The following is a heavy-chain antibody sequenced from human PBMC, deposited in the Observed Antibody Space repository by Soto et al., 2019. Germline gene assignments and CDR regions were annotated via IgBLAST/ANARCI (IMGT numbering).Heavy chain of an antibody. CDR1: GYTFIGYY. Sequence: QVQLVQSGAEVKEPGASVKVSCKASGYTFIGYYLHWVRQAPGQGLEWMGWINPNSGATNYPQKFQGRVTMTRDTSITTAYMELSRLRSDDTAFYFCARDVVSTIGDFDFWGQGTPVTVSS. V-gene: IGHV1-2*02. J-gene: IGHJ4*02. D-gene: IGHD5-12*01. CDR2: INPNSGAT. CDR3: ARDVVSTIGDFDF.